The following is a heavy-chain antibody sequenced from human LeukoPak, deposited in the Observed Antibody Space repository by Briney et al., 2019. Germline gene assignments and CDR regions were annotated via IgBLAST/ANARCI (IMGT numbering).Heavy chain of an antibody. V-gene: IGHV3-30*03. CDR2: ISYDGSNK. CDR3: ARDRGFSYGIDF. CDR1: GFTFSSYG. J-gene: IGHJ4*02. D-gene: IGHD5-18*01. Sequence: QAGGSLRLSCAASGFTFSSYGMHWVRQAPGKGLEWVAIISYDGSNKYYADSVQGRFTISRDNSKNTLYLQMNSLRAEDTAVYYCARDRGFSYGIDFWGQGTLVTVSS.